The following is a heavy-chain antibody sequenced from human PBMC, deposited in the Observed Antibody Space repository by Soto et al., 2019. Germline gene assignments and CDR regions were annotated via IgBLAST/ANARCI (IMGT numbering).Heavy chain of an antibody. CDR3: AREGPVVSWGVDY. J-gene: IGHJ4*02. D-gene: IGHD2-15*01. V-gene: IGHV4-61*01. CDR2: IYYSGST. CDR1: GGSVSSGSHY. Sequence: SETLSLTCTVSGGSVSSGSHYWSWIRQPPGKGLEWIGYIYYSGSTNYNPSLKSRVTISVDTSKNQFSLKLSSVTAADTAVYYCAREGPVVSWGVDYWGQGTLVPSP.